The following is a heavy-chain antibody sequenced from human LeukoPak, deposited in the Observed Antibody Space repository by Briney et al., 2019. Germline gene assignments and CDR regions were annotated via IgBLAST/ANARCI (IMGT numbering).Heavy chain of an antibody. D-gene: IGHD3-3*01. CDR2: IKRINDGGTT. V-gene: IGHV3-15*01. CDR1: GFPFSASW. Sequence: PGGSLRLSCAAPGFPFSASWMSWVRRVPGKGLEWVGRIKRINDGGTTEYAAPVKGRFTMSRDDSKNMLFLQMNSLKTEDTAVYYCTAEKFFALDVWGKGTSVTVSS. J-gene: IGHJ6*04. CDR3: TAEKFFALDV.